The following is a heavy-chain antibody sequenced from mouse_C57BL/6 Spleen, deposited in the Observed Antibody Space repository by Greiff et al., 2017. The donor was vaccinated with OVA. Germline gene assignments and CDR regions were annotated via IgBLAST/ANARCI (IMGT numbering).Heavy chain of an antibody. Sequence: VMLVESGPGLVQPSQSLSITCTVSGFSLTSYGVHWVRQSPGKGLEWLGVIWSGGSTDYNAAFISRLSISKDNSKSQVFFKMNSLQADDTAIYYCARNSVYGSSDYFDYWGQGTTLTVSS. J-gene: IGHJ2*01. D-gene: IGHD1-1*01. CDR1: GFSLTSYG. CDR3: ARNSVYGSSDYFDY. V-gene: IGHV2-2*01. CDR2: IWSGGST.